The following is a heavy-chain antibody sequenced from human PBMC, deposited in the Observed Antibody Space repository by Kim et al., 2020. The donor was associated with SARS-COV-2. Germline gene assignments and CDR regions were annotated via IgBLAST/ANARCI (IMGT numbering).Heavy chain of an antibody. CDR1: GFTFSSYS. J-gene: IGHJ4*02. CDR3: ARDLRPNGIVGATGY. Sequence: GGSLRLSCAASGFTFSSYSMNWVRQAPGKGLEWVSYISSSSSTIYYADSVKGRFTISRDNAKNSLYLQMNSLRDEDTAVYYCARDLRPNGIVGATGYWGQGTLVTVSS. CDR2: ISSSSSTI. V-gene: IGHV3-48*02. D-gene: IGHD1-26*01.